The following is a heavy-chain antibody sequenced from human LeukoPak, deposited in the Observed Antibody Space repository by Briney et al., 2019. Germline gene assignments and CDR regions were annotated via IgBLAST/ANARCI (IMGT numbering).Heavy chain of an antibody. D-gene: IGHD2-15*01. CDR1: GDSMSSSNYY. Sequence: SETLSLTCTVSGDSMSSSNYYWVWIRQPPGKGLEWIGSIYYGGSTYYNPSLKSRVTISLDTSKNQSSVKLSSVTAADTAVYYCARRAHCTGGSCNPVWGQGTTVTVSS. V-gene: IGHV4-39*01. CDR2: IYYGGST. CDR3: ARRAHCTGGSCNPV. J-gene: IGHJ6*02.